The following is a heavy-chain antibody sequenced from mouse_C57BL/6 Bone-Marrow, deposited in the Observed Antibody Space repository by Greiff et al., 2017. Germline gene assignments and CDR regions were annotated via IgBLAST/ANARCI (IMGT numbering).Heavy chain of an antibody. Sequence: QVQLQQSGPGLVQPSQSLSITCTVSGFSLTSYGVHWVRQSPGKGLEWLGVIWRGGSTDSNAAFISRLSISKDNSKSHVFFKMNSLQADDTSIYYCASDPIYGNHSFAYWGQGTLVTVSA. CDR3: ASDPIYGNHSFAY. D-gene: IGHD2-1*01. J-gene: IGHJ3*01. V-gene: IGHV2-2*01. CDR2: IWRGGST. CDR1: GFSLTSYG.